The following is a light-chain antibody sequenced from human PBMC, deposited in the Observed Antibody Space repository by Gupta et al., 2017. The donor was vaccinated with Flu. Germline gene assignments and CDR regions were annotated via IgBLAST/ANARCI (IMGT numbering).Light chain of an antibody. CDR3: QQTDNLHRS. V-gene: IGKV1-6*01. CDR2: CAS. CDR1: EGIRSD. J-gene: IGKJ2*03. Sequence: PTSQSASVGERVSITCLASEGIRSDLSWYQQKPRQTPELLIRCASEARTGVPSRFSGSGSGTYNTLTIHTRDAEDDATYYCQQTDNLHRSFGQGTKVEI.